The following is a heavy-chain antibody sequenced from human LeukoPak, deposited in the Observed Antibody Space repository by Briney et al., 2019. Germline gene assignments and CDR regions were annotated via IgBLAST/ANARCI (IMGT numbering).Heavy chain of an antibody. CDR2: IKQDGSEK. CDR3: ARVGAVDTAMADYYYYGMDV. D-gene: IGHD5-18*01. CDR1: GFTFSSYW. Sequence: GGSLRLSCAASGFTFSSYWMSWVRQAPGKGLEWVANIKQDGSEKYYVDSVKGRSTISRDNAKNSLYLQMNSLRAEDTAVYYCARVGAVDTAMADYYYYGMDVWGQGTTVTVSS. V-gene: IGHV3-7*05. J-gene: IGHJ6*02.